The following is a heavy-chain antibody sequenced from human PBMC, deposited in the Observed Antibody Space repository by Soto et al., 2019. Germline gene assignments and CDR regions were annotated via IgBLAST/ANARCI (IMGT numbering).Heavy chain of an antibody. J-gene: IGHJ4*02. V-gene: IGHV4-59*01. CDR3: ARARGGYIIDF. CDR2: SYYSGST. D-gene: IGHD5-12*01. CDR1: GISMISTY. Sequence: PSETLSLTCAVSGISMISTYWSWVRQPPGKGLEWIGYSYYSGSTNYNPSLKSRVAISVDLANNRFSLKLSSVTAADTAVYYCARARGGYIIDFWGQGTLGTVSS.